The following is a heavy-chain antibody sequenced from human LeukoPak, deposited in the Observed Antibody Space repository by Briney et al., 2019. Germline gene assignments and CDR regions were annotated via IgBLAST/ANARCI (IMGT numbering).Heavy chain of an antibody. Sequence: ASVKVSCKASGYTFTSYYMHWVRQAPGLGLEWMGIINPTDGSTAYAQKFQGRVTMTRDTSTSTVYMELSSLRSEDTAVYYCARDLCSSTSCSPVGDDYGMDVWGQGTTVTVSS. CDR2: INPTDGST. D-gene: IGHD2-2*01. CDR3: ARDLCSSTSCSPVGDDYGMDV. V-gene: IGHV1-46*01. CDR1: GYTFTSYY. J-gene: IGHJ6*02.